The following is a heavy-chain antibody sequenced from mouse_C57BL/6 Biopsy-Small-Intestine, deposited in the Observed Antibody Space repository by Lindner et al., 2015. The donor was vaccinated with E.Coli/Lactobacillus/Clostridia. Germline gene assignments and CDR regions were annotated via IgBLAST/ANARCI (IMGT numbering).Heavy chain of an antibody. CDR3: ARGTEGYCSGGTCYPNLDY. Sequence: SVKVSCKASGYTFTSYYMHWVRQAPGQGLEWMGIINPSYGSTSYAQKFQGRVTMTRDTSTSTVYMELSSLRSDDTAVYYCARGTEGYCSGGTCYPNLDYWGQGTLVTVSS. V-gene: IGHV1-53*01. J-gene: IGHJ4*01. CDR1: GYTFTSYY. D-gene: IGHD1-1*02. CDR2: INPSYGST.